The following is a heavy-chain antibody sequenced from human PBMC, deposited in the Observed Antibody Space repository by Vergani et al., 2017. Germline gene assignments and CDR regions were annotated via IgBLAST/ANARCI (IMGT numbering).Heavy chain of an antibody. CDR2: INPNSGGT. D-gene: IGHD4-23*01. J-gene: IGHJ4*02. Sequence: QVQLVQSGAEVKKPGASVKVSCKASGYTFTGYYMHWVRQAPGQGLEWMGWINPNSGGTNYAQKFQGRVTITADESTSTAYMELSSLRSEDTAVYYCARVGDYGGNSVGIDYWGQGTLVTVSS. V-gene: IGHV1-2*02. CDR1: GYTFTGYY. CDR3: ARVGDYGGNSVGIDY.